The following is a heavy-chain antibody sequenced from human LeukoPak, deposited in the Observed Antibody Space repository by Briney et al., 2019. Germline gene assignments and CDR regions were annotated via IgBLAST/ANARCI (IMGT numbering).Heavy chain of an antibody. CDR1: GYIFTSYW. Sequence: GESLKISCKASGYIFTSYWIGWVRQMPGKGLEWMGIIYPGDSETRYSPSFRGQVTISVDKSISSAYLQWSSLKAADTAMYSCARSRGDYNVYWYFDLWGRGTLVTVSS. CDR3: ARSRGDYNVYWYFDL. V-gene: IGHV5-51*01. J-gene: IGHJ2*01. D-gene: IGHD4-17*01. CDR2: IYPGDSET.